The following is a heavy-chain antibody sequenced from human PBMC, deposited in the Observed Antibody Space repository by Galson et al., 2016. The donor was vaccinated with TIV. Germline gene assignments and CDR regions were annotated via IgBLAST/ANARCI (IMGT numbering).Heavy chain of an antibody. CDR2: IYPGDSDS. J-gene: IGHJ4*02. CDR3: ARQSENAYDV. V-gene: IGHV5-51*01. D-gene: IGHD3-16*01. CDR1: GYKSNSYW. Sequence: QSGAEVKKPGESLKISCQSSGYKSNSYWIGWVRQMPGKGPEWMGIIYPGDSDSRKSPSFQGQVTMSVDKSINTAYLQLSSLKASDTAMYYCARQSENAYDVWGQGTLVTVSS.